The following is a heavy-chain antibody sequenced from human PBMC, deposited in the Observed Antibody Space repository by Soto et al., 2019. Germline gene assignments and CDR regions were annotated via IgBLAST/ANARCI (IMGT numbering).Heavy chain of an antibody. J-gene: IGHJ3*01. D-gene: IGHD3-10*01. CDR3: ARGDRGGFDL. CDR2: IHSDGTTT. V-gene: IGHV3-74*01. CDR1: GFTFDYYW. Sequence: EVQLVESGGGLVQPGESLRLSCAASGFTFDYYWMHWVRQAPGKGLVWVSRIHSDGTTTTYADSVKGRFTISRDNARNTVSLQMSSLRVDDTAVYYCARGDRGGFDLWGHGTVVTVSS.